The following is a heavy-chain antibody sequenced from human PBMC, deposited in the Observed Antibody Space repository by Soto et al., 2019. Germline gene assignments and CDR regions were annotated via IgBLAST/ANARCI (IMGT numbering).Heavy chain of an antibody. D-gene: IGHD6-13*01. J-gene: IGHJ6*02. CDR3: TKNIGASGTNYYGMDV. V-gene: IGHV3-74*01. CDR2: INGDGSAT. CDR1: GFTFSSYW. Sequence: GGSLRLACAASGFTFSSYWMHWVRRAVGKGLVWVSRINGDGSATSYADSVKGRFTISRDNSKNTLYLQMNSLRAEDTAVYSCTKNIGASGTNYYGMDVWGQGTTVTVSS.